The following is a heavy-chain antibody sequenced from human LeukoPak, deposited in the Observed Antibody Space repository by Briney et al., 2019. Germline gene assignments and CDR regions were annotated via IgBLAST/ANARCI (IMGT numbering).Heavy chain of an antibody. CDR1: GFSFSSYA. D-gene: IGHD2-2*01. CDR3: ARQYCSSTSCTFDY. V-gene: IGHV3-64*01. CDR2: ISNNGGST. Sequence: GGSLRLSCVASGFSFSSYAMHWVRQAPGKGLEYVSAISNNGGSTYYANSLKGRFTTSRDNTRNTLYLQMGSLTTEDMAVYYCARQYCSSTSCTFDYWGQGALVTVSS. J-gene: IGHJ4*02.